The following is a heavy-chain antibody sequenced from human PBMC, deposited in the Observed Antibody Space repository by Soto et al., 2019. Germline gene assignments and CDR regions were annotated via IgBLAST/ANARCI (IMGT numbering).Heavy chain of an antibody. J-gene: IGHJ6*02. Sequence: EVQLVQSGAEVKKPGESLRISCKGSGYSFTSYWIIWVRQMPGKGLEWMGRIDPSDSYTNYSPSFQGHVTISADKSISTAYLQWSSLKASDTAMYYCARTSMQSRGYSYGHGGMDVWGQGTTVTVSS. D-gene: IGHD5-18*01. CDR1: GYSFTSYW. V-gene: IGHV5-10-1*01. CDR3: ARTSMQSRGYSYGHGGMDV. CDR2: IDPSDSYT.